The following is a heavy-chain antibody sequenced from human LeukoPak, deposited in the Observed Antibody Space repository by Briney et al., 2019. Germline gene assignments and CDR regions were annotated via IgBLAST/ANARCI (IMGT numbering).Heavy chain of an antibody. V-gene: IGHV3-21*01. CDR3: ARDYHGSGHFDY. D-gene: IGHD3-10*01. CDR2: ISSSSSYI. J-gene: IGHJ4*02. CDR1: GFIFSSYT. Sequence: PGGSLRLSCAASGFIFSSYTMNWVRQAPGRGLEWVSSISSSSSYIYYADSVKGRFTISRDYAKNSLFLQMNSLRAEDTAVYYCARDYHGSGHFDYWGRGTLVTVSP.